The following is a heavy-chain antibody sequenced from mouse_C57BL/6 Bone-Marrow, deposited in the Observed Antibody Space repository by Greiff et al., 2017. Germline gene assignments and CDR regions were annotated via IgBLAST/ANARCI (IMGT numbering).Heavy chain of an antibody. CDR2: IDPSDSYT. CDR1: GYTFTSYW. Sequence: QVQLQQPGAELVMPGASVKLSCKASGYTFTSYWMHWVKQRPGQGLEWIGEIDPSDSYTNYNQKFKGKSTLTVDKSSSTAYMQLSSLTSEDSAVYYCARYDYDEGGCGYWGQGTTLTVCS. V-gene: IGHV1-69*01. J-gene: IGHJ2*01. CDR3: ARYDYDEGGCGY. D-gene: IGHD2-4*01.